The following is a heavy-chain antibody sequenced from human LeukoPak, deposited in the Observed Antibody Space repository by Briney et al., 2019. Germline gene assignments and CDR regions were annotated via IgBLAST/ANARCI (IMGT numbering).Heavy chain of an antibody. J-gene: IGHJ4*02. Sequence: GGSLRLSCAASGFTFSSYWMSWVRQAPGKGLEWVGHIKQDGSEKYYVDSVKGRFTISRANAKNSLYLQMNSLRAEDTAVYYCARGYDFWSGYYTPYYFDYWGQGTLVTVSS. CDR1: GFTFSSYW. CDR2: IKQDGSEK. CDR3: ARGYDFWSGYYTPYYFDY. V-gene: IGHV3-7*01. D-gene: IGHD3-3*01.